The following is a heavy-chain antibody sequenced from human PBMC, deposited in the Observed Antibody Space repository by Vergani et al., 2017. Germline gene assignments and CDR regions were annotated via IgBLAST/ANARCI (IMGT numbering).Heavy chain of an antibody. CDR3: AKFPLNMTTPDRGDF. V-gene: IGHV3-21*01. CDR1: GFTFSSYT. D-gene: IGHD2/OR15-2a*01. Sequence: EVQLVESGGGLVKPGGSLRLSCAASGFTFSSYTMNWVRQAPGKGLEWVSSISSSRNYIYYTDSVKGRFTISRDNAKNSLYLQMNSLRAEDTAVYYCAKFPLNMTTPDRGDFWGQGSLVTVSS. CDR2: ISSSRNYI. J-gene: IGHJ4*02.